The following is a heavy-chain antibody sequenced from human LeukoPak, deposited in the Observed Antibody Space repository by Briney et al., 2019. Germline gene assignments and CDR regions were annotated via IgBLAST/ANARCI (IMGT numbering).Heavy chain of an antibody. CDR2: ISSSSSSNI. Sequence: TGGSLRLSCAASGFTLSRHYMNWVRQAPGKGLEWISYISSSSSSNIYYADSVKGRFTISRDNARNSLYLQMNSLRDEDTAVYYCARGRTGTTTYYFDYWGQGTLVTVSS. CDR3: ARGRTGTTTYYFDY. J-gene: IGHJ4*02. D-gene: IGHD4-17*01. V-gene: IGHV3-48*02. CDR1: GFTLSRHY.